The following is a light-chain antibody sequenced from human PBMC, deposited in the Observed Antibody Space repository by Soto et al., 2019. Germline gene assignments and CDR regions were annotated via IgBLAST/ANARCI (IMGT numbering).Light chain of an antibody. CDR1: QSITSH. CDR3: QQGYTTPVT. CDR2: DAS. V-gene: IGKV1-39*01. J-gene: IGKJ3*01. Sequence: DIQMTQSPSSLSASVGDRVTITCRASQSITSHLNWYQQKPGKAPNLLIYDASSLQSGVPSRFSGSGSGTDFTLPIRSLQVEDLATYYCQQGYTTPVTFGPGTKVEIK.